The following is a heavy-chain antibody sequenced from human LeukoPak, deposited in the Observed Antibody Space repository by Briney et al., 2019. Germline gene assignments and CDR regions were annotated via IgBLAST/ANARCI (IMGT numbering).Heavy chain of an antibody. CDR3: AKGAGGSGSYYPYF. D-gene: IGHD3-10*01. V-gene: IGHV5-51*01. CDR2: IYPGDSDT. J-gene: IGHJ4*02. CDR1: GYSFITHW. Sequence: GQSLKISCKASGYSFITHWIAWVRQTPGKGLEWMGIIYPGDSDTKYSPSFQGQVTISADKSISTAYLQWSSLKASDTAMYYCAKGAGGSGSYYPYFWGQGTLVTVSS.